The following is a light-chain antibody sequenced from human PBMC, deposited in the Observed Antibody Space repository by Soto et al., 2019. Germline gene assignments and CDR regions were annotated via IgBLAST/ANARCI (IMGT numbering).Light chain of an antibody. CDR3: QQYNSYSPWT. V-gene: IGKV1-5*03. J-gene: IGKJ1*01. CDR1: QSISSW. CDR2: KAS. Sequence: DIQMTQSPSTLSASVGDRVTITCRASQSISSWLAWYQQKPGKAPKLLIYKASILESGVPSRFSGSGSGTEFPLTISSLQPDDFATYYCQQYNSYSPWTFGQGTKVEIK.